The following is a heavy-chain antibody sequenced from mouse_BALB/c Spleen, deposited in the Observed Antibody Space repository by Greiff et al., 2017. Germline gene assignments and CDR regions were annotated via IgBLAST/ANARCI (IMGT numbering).Heavy chain of an antibody. Sequence: VQLQQSGPELVKPGASVKISCKASGYAFSSSWMNWVKQRPGQGLEWIGRIYPGDGDTNYNGKFKGKATLTADKSSSTAYMQLSSLTSVDSAVYFWARGGAWFAYWGQGTLVTVSA. CDR3: ARGGAWFAY. J-gene: IGHJ3*01. CDR2: IYPGDGDT. CDR1: GYAFSSSW. V-gene: IGHV1-82*01.